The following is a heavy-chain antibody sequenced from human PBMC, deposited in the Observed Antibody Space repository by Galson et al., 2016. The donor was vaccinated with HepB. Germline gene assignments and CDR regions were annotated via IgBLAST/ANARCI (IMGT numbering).Heavy chain of an antibody. CDR1: GFTFNNYA. D-gene: IGHD6-13*01. CDR2: ISGGGNNA. J-gene: IGHJ4*02. V-gene: IGHV3-23*01. Sequence: SLRLSCAASGFTFNNYAMSWVRQAPGKGLEWVSGISGGGNNAYYADSVKGRFTISRDNSNNTLYLQMNSLRAEDTAVYYCARGGPFSTSWYLGFWGQGTLITVSS. CDR3: ARGGPFSTSWYLGF.